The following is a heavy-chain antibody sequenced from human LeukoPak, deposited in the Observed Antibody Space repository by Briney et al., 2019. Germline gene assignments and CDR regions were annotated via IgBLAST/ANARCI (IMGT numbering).Heavy chain of an antibody. V-gene: IGHV3-23*01. CDR1: GFTFSSYD. CDR3: ARQNDFWSGYYFY. CDR2: ISGSGGST. J-gene: IGHJ4*02. D-gene: IGHD3-3*01. Sequence: GGSLRLSCAASGFTFSSYDMSWVRQAPGKGLEWVSAISGSGGSTYYADSVKGRFTISRDNSKTALYLQMNSLRAEDTAVYYCARQNDFWSGYYFYWGQGTLVTVSS.